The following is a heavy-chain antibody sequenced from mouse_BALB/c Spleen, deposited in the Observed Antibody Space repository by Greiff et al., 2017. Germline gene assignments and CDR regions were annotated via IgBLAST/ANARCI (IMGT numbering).Heavy chain of an antibody. CDR3: ARGHRYEFYYAMDY. D-gene: IGHD2-14*01. CDR1: GFTFSSFG. V-gene: IGHV5-17*02. Sequence: EVMLVESGGGLVQPGGSRKLSCAASGFTFSSFGMHWVRQAPEKGLEWVAYISTGSSTIYYADTVKGRFTISRDNPKNTLFLQMTSLRSEDTAMYYCARGHRYEFYYAMDYWGQGTSVTVSS. CDR2: ISTGSSTI. J-gene: IGHJ4*01.